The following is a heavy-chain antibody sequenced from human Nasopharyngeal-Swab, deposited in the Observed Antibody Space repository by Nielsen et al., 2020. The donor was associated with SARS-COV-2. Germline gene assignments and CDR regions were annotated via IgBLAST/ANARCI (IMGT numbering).Heavy chain of an antibody. Sequence: SETLSLTCAVSGGSISSSNWWSWVRQPPGKGLEWIGEIYHSGSTNYNPSLKGRVTISVDKSKNQFSLKLSSVTAADTAVYYCARVALGDNWFDPWGQGTLVTVSS. J-gene: IGHJ5*02. CDR3: ARVALGDNWFDP. D-gene: IGHD3-3*02. CDR1: GGSISSSNW. V-gene: IGHV4-4*02. CDR2: IYHSGST.